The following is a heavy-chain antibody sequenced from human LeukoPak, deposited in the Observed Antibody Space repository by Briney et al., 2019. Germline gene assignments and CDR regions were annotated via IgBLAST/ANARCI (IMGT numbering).Heavy chain of an antibody. CDR1: GGSISSGGYY. Sequence: SETLSLTCTVSGGSISSGGYYWSWIRQHPGKGLEWIGYIYYSGSTYYNPSLKSRVTISVDTSKNQFSLKLSSVTAADTAVYYCARENSYGLYYFDYWGQGTLVTVSS. D-gene: IGHD5-18*01. CDR3: ARENSYGLYYFDY. J-gene: IGHJ4*02. CDR2: IYYSGST. V-gene: IGHV4-30-4*08.